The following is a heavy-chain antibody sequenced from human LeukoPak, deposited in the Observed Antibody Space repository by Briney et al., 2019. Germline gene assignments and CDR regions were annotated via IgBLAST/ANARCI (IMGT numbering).Heavy chain of an antibody. CDR3: AGGGGARDGDDYKGTPDY. CDR2: LSGGAGST. V-gene: IGHV3-23*01. J-gene: IGHJ4*02. Sequence: GGSLRLSCAASGFTFSSYAMSWVRQSPGKGLEWVSGLSGGAGSTYYAYYTDSVKGRFTISRDNSRNTLYLEMNSLRAEDTAVYFCAGGGGARDGDDYKGTPDYWGQGTLVTVSS. CDR1: GFTFSSYA. D-gene: IGHD5-24*01.